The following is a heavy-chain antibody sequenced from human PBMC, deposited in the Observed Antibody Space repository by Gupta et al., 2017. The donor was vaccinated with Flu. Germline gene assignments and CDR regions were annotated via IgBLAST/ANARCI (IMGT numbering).Heavy chain of an antibody. CDR1: W. D-gene: IGHD2-8*01. Sequence: WMSWVRQAPGKGLEWVGRIKSRSDEATTEYAAPVEGRFTISRDDSQNTMFLQMTSLKIEDTANYFCTVSIHYWGQGTLVAVS. CDR2: IKSRSDEATT. J-gene: IGHJ4*02. CDR3: TVSIHY. V-gene: IGHV3-15*01.